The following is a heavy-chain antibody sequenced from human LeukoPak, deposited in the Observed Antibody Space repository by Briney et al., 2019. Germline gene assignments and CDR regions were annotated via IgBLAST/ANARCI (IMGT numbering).Heavy chain of an antibody. Sequence: GGSLRLSCAASGFTFSSYGMHWVRQAPGKGLEWVAVISYDGSNKYYADSVKGRFTISRGNSKNTLYLQMNSLRAEDTAVYYCAKVFKGPYCSSTSCYKGHFDYWGQGTLVTVSS. J-gene: IGHJ4*02. CDR3: AKVFKGPYCSSTSCYKGHFDY. V-gene: IGHV3-30*18. D-gene: IGHD2-2*02. CDR1: GFTFSSYG. CDR2: ISYDGSNK.